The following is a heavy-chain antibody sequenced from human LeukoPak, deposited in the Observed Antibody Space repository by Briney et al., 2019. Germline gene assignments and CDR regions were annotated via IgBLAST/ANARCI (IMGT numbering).Heavy chain of an antibody. CDR3: AKDRGERMTSSWYDYYYGMDV. CDR2: LSYDGSNE. Sequence: GGSLRLSCAASVFTFSSYGMHWVRQAPGKGLEWVAVLSYDGSNEYYADSVKGRFTISRDNSKNTLYLQTNSLRAEDTAVYYCAKDRGERMTSSWYDYYYGMDVGGQGTTVTVSS. J-gene: IGHJ6*02. V-gene: IGHV3-30*18. D-gene: IGHD6-13*01. CDR1: VFTFSSYG.